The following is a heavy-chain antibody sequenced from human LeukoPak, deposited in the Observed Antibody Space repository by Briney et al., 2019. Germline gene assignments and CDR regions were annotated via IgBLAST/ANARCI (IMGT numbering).Heavy chain of an antibody. D-gene: IGHD1-26*01. J-gene: IGHJ4*02. CDR2: IKAKAHGGTI. CDR1: GFTFDDYT. V-gene: IGHV3-15*01. CDR3: TTDGVGVEGATYDN. Sequence: GGSLRLSCAASGFTFDDYTMHWVRQAPGKGLEWVGRIKAKAHGGTIEYAAPVKGRFTISRDDSKNTLYLQMNSLKTEDTAVYYCTTDGVGVEGATYDNWGQGTLVSVSS.